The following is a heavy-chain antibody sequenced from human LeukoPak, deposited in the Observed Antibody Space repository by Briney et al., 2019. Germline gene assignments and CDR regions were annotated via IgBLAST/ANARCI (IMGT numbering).Heavy chain of an antibody. CDR2: VNHGGTI. V-gene: IGHV4-34*01. CDR3: ARDNEASGSGRKFDY. D-gene: IGHD3-10*01. CDR1: GGSISGYY. J-gene: IGHJ4*02. Sequence: SETLSLTCAVYGGSISGYYWSWIRQAPGKGLEWIGEVNHGGTINYNPSLKSRVTILVDTSKKQFTLRLSSVTAADTAVYYCARDNEASGSGRKFDYWGQGSLVTVSS.